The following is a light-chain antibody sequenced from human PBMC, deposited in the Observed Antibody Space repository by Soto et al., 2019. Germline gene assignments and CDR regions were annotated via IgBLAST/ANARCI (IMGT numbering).Light chain of an antibody. CDR3: SSYTRSGIPGVL. CDR1: SSDIGDYNY. V-gene: IGLV2-14*03. J-gene: IGLJ2*01. Sequence: QSVLTQPASVSGSPGQSITISCTGASSDIGDYNYVSWYQQHPDKAPKLMIYDVTNRPSGVSNRFSGSKSGNTASLTISGLQAEDEADYYCSSYTRSGIPGVLFGGGTKVTVL. CDR2: DVT.